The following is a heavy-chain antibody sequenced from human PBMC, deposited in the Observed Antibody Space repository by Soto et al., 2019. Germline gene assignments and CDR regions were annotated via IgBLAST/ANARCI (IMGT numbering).Heavy chain of an antibody. V-gene: IGHV3-23*01. CDR2: ISGSGGST. D-gene: IGHD3-22*01. CDR1: GFTFSSYA. CDR3: AKDSGTIVVVITTFDY. Sequence: PGGSLRLSCAASGFTFSSYAMSWVRQAPGKGLEWVSAISGSGGSTYYADSVKGRFTISRDNSKNTLYLQMNSLRAEDTAVYYCAKDSGTIVVVITTFDYWGQGTLVTVSS. J-gene: IGHJ4*02.